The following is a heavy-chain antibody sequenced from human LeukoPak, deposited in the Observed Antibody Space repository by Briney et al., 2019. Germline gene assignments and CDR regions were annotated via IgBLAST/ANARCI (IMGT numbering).Heavy chain of an antibody. J-gene: IGHJ3*02. CDR3: ASSPDYGDPTSDAFDI. V-gene: IGHV3-48*01. D-gene: IGHD4-17*01. CDR2: ISSSSSTI. Sequence: GGSLRLSCAASGFTFSSYSMNWVRQAPGKGLEWVSYISSSSSTIYYADSVKGRFTISRDNAKNSLYLQMNSLRAEDTAVYYCASSPDYGDPTSDAFDIWCQGTMVTVSS. CDR1: GFTFSSYS.